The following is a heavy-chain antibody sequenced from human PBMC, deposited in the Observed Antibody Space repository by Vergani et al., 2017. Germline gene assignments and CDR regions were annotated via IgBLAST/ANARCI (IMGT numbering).Heavy chain of an antibody. V-gene: IGHV3-74*01. D-gene: IGHD6-6*01. Sequence: EVQLVESGGGLVQPGGSLRLSCAASGFTFSSYWMHWVRQAPGKGLVWVSRINSDGSRTSYADSVKGRFTISRENAKNTLYLQMNSLRVEDTAVYYCAREGTSIPNAFDIWGQGTMVTVSS. CDR1: GFTFSSYW. CDR3: AREGTSIPNAFDI. CDR2: INSDGSRT. J-gene: IGHJ3*02.